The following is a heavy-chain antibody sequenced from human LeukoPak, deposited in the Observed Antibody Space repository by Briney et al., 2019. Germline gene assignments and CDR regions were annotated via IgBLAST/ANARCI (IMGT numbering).Heavy chain of an antibody. Sequence: GGSLRLSCAASGFTFKNFGMHWVRQAPGKGLEWVAVIWHDGSNSYYIDSVKGRFTVSRDNSKNMLFLQMDSLRAEDTAVYFCARSWNMLTFGLWGLGTLVTVSS. CDR3: ARSWNMLTFGL. D-gene: IGHD3-16*01. J-gene: IGHJ4*02. CDR1: GFTFKNFG. V-gene: IGHV3-33*03. CDR2: IWHDGSNS.